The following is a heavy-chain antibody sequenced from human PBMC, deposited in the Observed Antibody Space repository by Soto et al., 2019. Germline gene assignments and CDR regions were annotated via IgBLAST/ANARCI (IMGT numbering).Heavy chain of an antibody. D-gene: IGHD2-21*01. CDR1: GFTVSSKH. Sequence: VQLVESGGGLVQPGGSLRLSCAASGFTVSSKHMSWVRQAPGKGLEWVSIIYSGTGTYYADSVKGRFTISRDNSKNTLYLQMNSLRAEDTAVYYCATGVGIDFDYWGQGTLATVSS. V-gene: IGHV3-66*01. CDR3: ATGVGIDFDY. CDR2: IYSGTGT. J-gene: IGHJ4*02.